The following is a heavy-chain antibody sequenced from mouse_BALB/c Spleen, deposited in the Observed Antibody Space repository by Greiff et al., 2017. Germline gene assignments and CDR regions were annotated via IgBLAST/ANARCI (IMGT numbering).Heavy chain of an antibody. Sequence: QVQLQQPGAELVKPGASVKMSCKASGYTFTSYWMHWVKQRPGQGLEWIGVIDPSDSYTSYNQKFKGKATFTVDTSSSTAYMQFNSLTSEDSAGYYCARWLGDYDAMDYWGQGTSVTVSS. J-gene: IGHJ4*01. CDR3: ARWLGDYDAMDY. D-gene: IGHD2-13*01. CDR2: IDPSDSYT. CDR1: GYTFTSYW. V-gene: IGHV1S127*01.